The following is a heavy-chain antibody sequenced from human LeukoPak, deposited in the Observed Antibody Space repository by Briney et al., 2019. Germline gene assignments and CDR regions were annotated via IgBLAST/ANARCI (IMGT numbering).Heavy chain of an antibody. J-gene: IGHJ4*02. Sequence: SETLSLTCTVSGDSISGYYWTWIRRPADKGPEWIGRIYSDGSTSYNPSLKSRITMSLDTSKNQFSLKLNSMTAADTAVYYCARDSSGWPSLDHWGQGTLVTVSS. CDR1: GDSISGYY. V-gene: IGHV4-4*07. D-gene: IGHD6-19*01. CDR3: ARDSSGWPSLDH. CDR2: IYSDGST.